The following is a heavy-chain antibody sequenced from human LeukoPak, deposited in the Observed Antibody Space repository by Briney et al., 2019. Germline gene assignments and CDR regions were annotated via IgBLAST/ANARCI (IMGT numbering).Heavy chain of an antibody. Sequence: SETLSLTCTVSGGSISSYYWSWLRQPPGKGLEWIGYIYYSGSTNYNPSLKSRVTISVDTSKNQFSLKLSSVTAADTAVYYCARVSIYGRSYLDYWGQGTLVTVSS. D-gene: IGHD3-10*01. CDR2: IYYSGST. J-gene: IGHJ4*02. CDR1: GGSISSYY. CDR3: ARVSIYGRSYLDY. V-gene: IGHV4-59*01.